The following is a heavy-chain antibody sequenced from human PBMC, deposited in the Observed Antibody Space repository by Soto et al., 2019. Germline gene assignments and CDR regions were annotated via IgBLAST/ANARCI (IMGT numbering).Heavy chain of an antibody. V-gene: IGHV3-30*18. CDR3: AKGGGSGSYLESENWFDP. D-gene: IGHD3-10*01. CDR1: GFTFSSYG. CDR2: ISYDGSNK. J-gene: IGHJ5*02. Sequence: QVQLVESGGGVVQPGRSLRLSCAASGFTFSSYGMHWVRQAPGKGLEWVAVISYDGSNKYYADSVKGRFTISRDNSKNTLYLQMNRLRAEDTAVYYCAKGGGSGSYLESENWFDPWGQGTLVTVSS.